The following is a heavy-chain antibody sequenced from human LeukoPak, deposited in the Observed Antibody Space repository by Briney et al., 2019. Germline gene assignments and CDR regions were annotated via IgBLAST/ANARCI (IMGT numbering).Heavy chain of an antibody. CDR1: GFTFSSYA. V-gene: IGHV3-23*01. J-gene: IGHJ5*01. CDR2: ISGSGGST. D-gene: IGHD3-10*01. Sequence: GGSLRLSCAASGFTFSSYAMSWVRQAPGKGLEWVSAISGSGGSTYYADSVKGRFTISRDNSKNTLYLQMNSLRAEDTAVYYCTRGSGRNWFDSWGQGTLVTVSS. CDR3: TRGSGRNWFDS.